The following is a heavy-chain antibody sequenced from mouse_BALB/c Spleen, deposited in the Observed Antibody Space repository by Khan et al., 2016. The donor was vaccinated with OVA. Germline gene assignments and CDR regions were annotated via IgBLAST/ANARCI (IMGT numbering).Heavy chain of an antibody. J-gene: IGHJ4*01. CDR3: ARRTTGYALDY. CDR1: GYTFTSHT. D-gene: IGHD2-14*01. CDR2: INPRSGYT. V-gene: IGHV1-4*01. Sequence: QVRLQQSGAELARPGASVKMSCKASGYTFTSHTMHWVKQRPGQGLEWIGYINPRSGYTNYSQKFNDKATLTTDTSSSTAYMQLSSLTSEDSAVYYGARRTTGYALDYWGQGTSVTVSS.